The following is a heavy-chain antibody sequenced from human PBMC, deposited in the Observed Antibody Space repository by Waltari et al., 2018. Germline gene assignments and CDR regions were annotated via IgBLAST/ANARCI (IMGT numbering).Heavy chain of an antibody. CDR1: GGSISSGGYS. CDR2: MYHSGTT. Sequence: QLQLQESGSGLVKPSQTLSLTCAVSGGSISSGGYSWSWLRQPPGKGLEWIGYMYHSGTTYYHPSLKSRVTRSVDRSKNHVSLKLNSVTAADTAVYYCAKDSYCTSTSCPPALGAFDIWGQGTMVTVSS. D-gene: IGHD2-2*01. J-gene: IGHJ3*02. V-gene: IGHV4-30-2*01. CDR3: AKDSYCTSTSCPPALGAFDI.